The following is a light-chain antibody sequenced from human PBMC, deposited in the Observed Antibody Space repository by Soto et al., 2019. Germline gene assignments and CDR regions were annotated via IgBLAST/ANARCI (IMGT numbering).Light chain of an antibody. CDR1: SSNIGSHT. J-gene: IGLJ2*01. CDR2: NTY. V-gene: IGLV1-44*01. CDR3: AALDDSLNGVV. Sequence: QSVLTQPPSASGTPGQRVTISCSGSSSNIGSHTVNWYQQLPGTAPRLLIYNTYYRPSGVPDRFSGSKSGTSASLAISGLQSEEEADYYCAALDDSLNGVVFGGGTKLTVL.